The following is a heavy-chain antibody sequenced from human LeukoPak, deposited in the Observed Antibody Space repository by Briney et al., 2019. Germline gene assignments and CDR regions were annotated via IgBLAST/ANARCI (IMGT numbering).Heavy chain of an antibody. V-gene: IGHV3-30*02. CDR2: IRYDGSNK. CDR3: AKDLPPAAIPPRPAFDI. CDR1: GFTFSSYG. D-gene: IGHD2-2*01. Sequence: QPGGSLRLSCAASGFTFSSYGMHWVRQAPGKGLEWVAFIRYDGSNKYYADPVKGRFTISRDNSKNTLYLQMNSLRAEDTAVYYCAKDLPPAAIPPRPAFDIWGQGTMVTVSS. J-gene: IGHJ3*02.